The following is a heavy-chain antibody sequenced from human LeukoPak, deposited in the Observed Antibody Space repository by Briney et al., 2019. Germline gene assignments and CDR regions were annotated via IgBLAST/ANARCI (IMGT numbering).Heavy chain of an antibody. V-gene: IGHV1-18*01. D-gene: IGHD2-2*01. CDR3: ARGEGYCSSTSCYAPYYYYGMDV. Sequence: GASVKVSCTASGYTFTSYGISWVRQAPGQGLEWMGWISAYNGNTNYAQELQGRVTMTTDTSTSTAYMELRSLRSDDTAVYYCARGEGYCSSTSCYAPYYYYGMDVWGQGTTVTVSS. J-gene: IGHJ6*02. CDR2: ISAYNGNT. CDR1: GYTFTSYG.